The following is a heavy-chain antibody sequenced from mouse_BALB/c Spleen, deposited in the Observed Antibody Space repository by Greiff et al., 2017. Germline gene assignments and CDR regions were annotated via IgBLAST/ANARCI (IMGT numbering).Heavy chain of an antibody. CDR1: GFSLTSYG. V-gene: IGHV2-2*02. Sequence: VKLMESGPGLVQPSQSLSITCTVSGFSLTSYGVHWVRQSPGKGLEWLGVIWSGGSTDYNAAFISRLSISKDNSKSQVFFKMNSLQANDTAIYYCARNVYYDYDGYYAMDYWGQGTSVTVSS. CDR2: IWSGGST. CDR3: ARNVYYDYDGYYAMDY. J-gene: IGHJ4*01. D-gene: IGHD2-4*01.